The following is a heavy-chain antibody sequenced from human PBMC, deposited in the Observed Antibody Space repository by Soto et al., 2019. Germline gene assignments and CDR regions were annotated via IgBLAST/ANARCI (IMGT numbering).Heavy chain of an antibody. D-gene: IGHD3-10*01. CDR1: DGSFSSYY. Sequence: SETLSLTCTVRDGSFSSYYWSWIVQSPGKGLERIGYIYYSGSTNYNPSLKRRVTMFVDTTQNQFSLKRSSVPAADTAVYYCARIEGVPPGWFDPWGQGTLVTVSS. V-gene: IGHV4-59*01. CDR2: IYYSGST. CDR3: ARIEGVPPGWFDP. J-gene: IGHJ5*02.